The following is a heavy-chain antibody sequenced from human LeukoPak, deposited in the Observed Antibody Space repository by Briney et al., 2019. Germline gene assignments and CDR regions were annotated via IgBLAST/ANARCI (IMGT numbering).Heavy chain of an antibody. CDR3: ARDLKRGYSSGRYSWGTGSSNDY. Sequence: ASVKVSCKASGYTFTGYYIHWVRQAPGQGLEWMGWINPDSGVTNYAQKFQGRVTMTRDTSISTAYMELRSLRSDDTAVYYCARDLKRGYSSGRYSWGTGSSNDYWGQGTLVTVSS. D-gene: IGHD6-19*01. CDR2: INPDSGVT. CDR1: GYTFTGYY. J-gene: IGHJ4*02. V-gene: IGHV1-2*02.